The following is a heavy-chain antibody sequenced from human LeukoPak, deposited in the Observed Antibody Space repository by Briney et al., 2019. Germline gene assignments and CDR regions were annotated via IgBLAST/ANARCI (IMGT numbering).Heavy chain of an antibody. CDR2: INPNSGGS. CDR1: GYTFTGYY. CDR3: ARDGNWGSLRGAFDI. Sequence: ASVKVSCKASGYTFTGYYIHWVRQAPGHGLEWMGWINPNSGGSNYAQKFQGRVTMTRDTSISTAYMELSRLRSDDTAVYYCARDGNWGSLRGAFDIWGQGTIVTVSS. V-gene: IGHV1-2*02. J-gene: IGHJ3*02. D-gene: IGHD7-27*01.